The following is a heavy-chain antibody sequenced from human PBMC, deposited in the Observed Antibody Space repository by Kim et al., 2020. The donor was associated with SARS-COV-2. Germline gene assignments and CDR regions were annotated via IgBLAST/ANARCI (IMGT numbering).Heavy chain of an antibody. D-gene: IGHD5-12*01. CDR3: AKSGGEEIPGRNYYYYGMDV. J-gene: IGHJ6*02. V-gene: IGHV3-23*01. Sequence: GRFSISRDNSKNTRYLQMKSLRAEDTAVYYCAKSGGEEIPGRNYYYYGMDVWGQGTTVTVSS.